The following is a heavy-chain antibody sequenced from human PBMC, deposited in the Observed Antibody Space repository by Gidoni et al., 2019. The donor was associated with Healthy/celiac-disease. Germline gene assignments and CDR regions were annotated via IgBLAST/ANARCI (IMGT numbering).Heavy chain of an antibody. CDR1: GYTFTGYY. V-gene: IGHV1-2*02. D-gene: IGHD5-12*01. CDR2: INPNSGGT. J-gene: IGHJ4*02. Sequence: QVQLVQSGAEVKKPGASVKVSCKASGYTFTGYYMHWVRQAPGQGLAWMGWINPNSGGTNYAQKVKGKVTMTRDTSISTAYMELSRLRSDDTAVYYCAREATTRNFDYWGQGTLVTVSS. CDR3: AREATTRNFDY.